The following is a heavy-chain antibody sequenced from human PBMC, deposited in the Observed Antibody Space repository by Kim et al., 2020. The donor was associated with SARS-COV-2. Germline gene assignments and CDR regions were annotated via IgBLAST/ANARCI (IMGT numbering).Heavy chain of an antibody. CDR1: GFTFSSYA. J-gene: IGHJ4*02. CDR3: ANMGNRGWAY. D-gene: IGHD7-27*01. V-gene: IGHV3-23*03. CDR2: IYSGGSST. Sequence: GGSLRLSCAASGFTFSSYAMSWVRQAPGKGLEWVSVIYSGGSSTYYADSVKGRFTISRDNSKNTLYLQMNSLRAEDTAVYYCANMGNRGWAYWGQGTLVTVSS.